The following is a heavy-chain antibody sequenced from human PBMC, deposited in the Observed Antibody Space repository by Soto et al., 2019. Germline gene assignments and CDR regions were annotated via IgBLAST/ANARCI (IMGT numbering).Heavy chain of an antibody. D-gene: IGHD3-22*01. CDR2: IFHSGIT. J-gene: IGHJ5*01. Sequence: PSETLSLTCTISGGSFNNDYWTWIRQSPGKGLEWTGYIFHSGITDYNPSVKSRVTISIDKSKNLFSLKLTSVTAADTAVYYCARDRYFYDSAGYYRTPDSWGPAILVTVSS. CDR1: GGSFNNDY. CDR3: ARDRYFYDSAGYYRTPDS. V-gene: IGHV4-59*01.